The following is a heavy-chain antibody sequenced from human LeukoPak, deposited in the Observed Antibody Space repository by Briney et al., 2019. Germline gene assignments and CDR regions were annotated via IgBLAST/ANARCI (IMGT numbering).Heavy chain of an antibody. CDR2: IWYDGSNK. Sequence: PGGSLRLSCAASGFTFSSCGMHWVRQAPGKGLEWVAVIWYDGSNKYYADSVKGRFTISRDNSKNTLYLQMNSLRAEDTAVYYCAKDLLWDSSSWTFDYWGQGTLVTVSP. D-gene: IGHD6-6*01. V-gene: IGHV3-33*06. CDR1: GFTFSSCG. CDR3: AKDLLWDSSSWTFDY. J-gene: IGHJ4*02.